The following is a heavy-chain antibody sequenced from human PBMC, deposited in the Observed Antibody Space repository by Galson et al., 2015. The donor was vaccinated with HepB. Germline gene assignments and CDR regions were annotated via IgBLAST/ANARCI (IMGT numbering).Heavy chain of an antibody. CDR3: ARGTHVEFPPRVDY. CDR2: INAGNGNT. J-gene: IGHJ4*02. D-gene: IGHD5-24*01. CDR1: GYTFTSYA. Sequence: SVKVSCKASGYTFTSYAMHWVRQAPGQRLEWMGWINAGNGNTKYSQKFQGRVTITRDTSASTAYMELSSLRSEDTAVYYCARGTHVEFPPRVDYWGQGTLVTVSS. V-gene: IGHV1-3*01.